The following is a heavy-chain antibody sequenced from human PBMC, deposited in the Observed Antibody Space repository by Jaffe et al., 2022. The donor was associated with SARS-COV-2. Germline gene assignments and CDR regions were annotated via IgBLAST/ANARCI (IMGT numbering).Heavy chain of an antibody. V-gene: IGHV4-38-2*01. CDR1: GYSIMSGYF. D-gene: IGHD6-25*01. CDR2: FHHSGTT. Sequence: QVQLQESGPRLVKPSETLSLTCGVSGYSIMSGYFWGWIRQPPGKGLEWIGIFHHSGTTDYNPSLKSRATISVDTSKNQLSLKVSSVTAADTAVYYCARSHGSADFSYYYHVDVWGKGTTVTVSS. J-gene: IGHJ6*03. CDR3: ARSHGSADFSYYYHVDV.